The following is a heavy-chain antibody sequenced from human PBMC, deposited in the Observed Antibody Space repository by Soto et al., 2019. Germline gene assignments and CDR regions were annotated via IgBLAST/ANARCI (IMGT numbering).Heavy chain of an antibody. Sequence: GASLKISGKGSGYSLVSDWIAWVRQKPGKGLEWMGTIYPADSDTRYSPSFQGQVTISVDLSIRTAYLQWSSLRASDTAMYFCARGRHPCSSTTCSRWFDPWGQGTLVTVSS. V-gene: IGHV5-51*01. CDR2: IYPADSDT. CDR3: ARGRHPCSSTTCSRWFDP. CDR1: GYSLVSDW. J-gene: IGHJ5*02. D-gene: IGHD2-2*01.